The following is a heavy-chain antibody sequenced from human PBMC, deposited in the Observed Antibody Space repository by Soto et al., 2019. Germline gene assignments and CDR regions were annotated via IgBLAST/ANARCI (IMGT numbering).Heavy chain of an antibody. D-gene: IGHD3-10*01. CDR2: INHSGST. CDR3: ARGREFDY. J-gene: IGHJ4*02. V-gene: IGHV4-34*01. Sequence: QVQLQQWGAGLLKPSETLSLTCAVYGGSFSGYYWSWIRQPPGKGLGWIGEINHSGSTNYNPSLKSRVTISVDTSKNQFSLKLSSVTAADTAVYYCARGREFDYWGQGTLVTVSS. CDR1: GGSFSGYY.